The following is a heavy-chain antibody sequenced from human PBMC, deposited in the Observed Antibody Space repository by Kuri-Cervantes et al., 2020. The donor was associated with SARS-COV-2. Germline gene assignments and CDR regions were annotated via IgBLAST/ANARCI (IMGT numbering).Heavy chain of an antibody. CDR3: AREKIYYYDSSGYYRGRAFDY. D-gene: IGHD3-22*01. J-gene: IGHJ4*02. CDR1: GGSISSSSYY. CDR2: IYYSGST. V-gene: IGHV4-39*07. Sequence: GSLRLSCTVSGGSISSSSYYWGWIRQPPGKGLEWIGSIYYSGSTYYNPSLKSRVAISVDRSKNQFSLKLSSVTAEDTAVYYCAREKIYYYDSSGYYRGRAFDYWGQGTLVTVSS.